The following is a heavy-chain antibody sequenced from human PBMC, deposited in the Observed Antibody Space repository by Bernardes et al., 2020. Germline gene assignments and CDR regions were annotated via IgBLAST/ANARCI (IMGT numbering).Heavy chain of an antibody. D-gene: IGHD1-1*01. Sequence: SETLSLTCSVAGRSITSILYYWGWLLQPPGKGLEWIGNIYYAGTTYYNPSLKCRVTISIDTSKNPLSLKLSSVTAADTAVYYGARPGTTCPFYYMNVWGKGTTVTVSS. CDR1: GRSITSILYY. CDR3: ARPGTTCPFYYMNV. J-gene: IGHJ6*03. CDR2: IYYAGTT. V-gene: IGHV4-39*02.